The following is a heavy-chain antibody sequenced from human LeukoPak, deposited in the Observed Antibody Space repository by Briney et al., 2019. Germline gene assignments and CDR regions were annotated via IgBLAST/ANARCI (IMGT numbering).Heavy chain of an antibody. CDR2: IYSGGST. CDR1: GFTVSSNY. CDR3: ARGRGYCSSTSCANFDY. Sequence: GGSLRLSCAASGFTVSSNYMSWVRQAPGKGLEWVSVIYSGGSTYYADSVKGRFTISRDNSKNTLYLQMNSLRAEDTAVYYCARGRGYCSSTSCANFDYWGQGTLVTVSS. D-gene: IGHD2-2*01. J-gene: IGHJ4*02. V-gene: IGHV3-66*01.